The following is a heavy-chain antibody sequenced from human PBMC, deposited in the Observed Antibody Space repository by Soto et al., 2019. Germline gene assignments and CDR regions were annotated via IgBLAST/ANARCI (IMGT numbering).Heavy chain of an antibody. J-gene: IGHJ3*02. Sequence: GGSLRLSCAASGFTFSSYGMHWVRQAPGKGLEWVAVISYDGSNKYYADSVKGRFTISRDNSKNTLYLQMNSLRAEDTAVYYCAKDLGYYDSSGNQSGDIWGQGTMVTVSS. CDR3: AKDLGYYDSSGNQSGDI. CDR1: GFTFSSYG. D-gene: IGHD3-22*01. V-gene: IGHV3-30*18. CDR2: ISYDGSNK.